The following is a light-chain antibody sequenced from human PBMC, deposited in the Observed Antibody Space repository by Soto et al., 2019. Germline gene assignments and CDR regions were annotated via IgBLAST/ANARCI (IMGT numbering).Light chain of an antibody. J-gene: IGKJ5*01. CDR3: QQRSNWPPIT. Sequence: EMLMTQSPATLSVSPGERVTLSCWGGQSVTNKLAWYQQKPGQAPRLLIYDASNRATGIPARFSGSGSGTDFTLTISSLEPEDFAVYYCQQRSNWPPITFGQGTRLEIK. CDR1: QSVTNK. V-gene: IGKV3-11*01. CDR2: DAS.